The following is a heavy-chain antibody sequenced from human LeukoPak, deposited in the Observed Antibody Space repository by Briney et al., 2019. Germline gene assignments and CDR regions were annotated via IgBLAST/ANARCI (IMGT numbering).Heavy chain of an antibody. CDR2: INPNSGGT. CDR1: GYTFTGYY. V-gene: IGHV1-2*02. D-gene: IGHD2-2*01. J-gene: IGHJ4*02. CDR3: ARETGRYCSSTSCLSY. Sequence: ASVKVSCKASGYTFTGYYMHLVRQAPGQGLEWMGWINPNSGGTNYAQKFQGRVTMTRDTSISTAYMELSRLRSDDTAVYYCARETGRYCSSTSCLSYLGQGTLVTVSS.